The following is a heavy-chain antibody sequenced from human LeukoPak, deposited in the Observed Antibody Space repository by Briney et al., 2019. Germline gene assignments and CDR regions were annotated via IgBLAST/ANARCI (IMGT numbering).Heavy chain of an antibody. V-gene: IGHV4-39*02. Sequence: SETLSLTCTVSGGSIGSSSHYWGWIRQSPGKGLEWIGSIYYSGSTYYSPSLKSRVTMSVDTSKNQFSLKLSSVTAADTAVYYCAREGVFCGGDSYGMDVWGQGTTVTVSS. CDR3: AREGVFCGGDSYGMDV. D-gene: IGHD2-21*02. CDR2: IYYSGST. CDR1: GGSIGSSSHY. J-gene: IGHJ6*02.